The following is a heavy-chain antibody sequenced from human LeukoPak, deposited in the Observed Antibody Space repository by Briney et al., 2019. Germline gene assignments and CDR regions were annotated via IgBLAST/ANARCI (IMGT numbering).Heavy chain of an antibody. J-gene: IGHJ4*02. D-gene: IGHD1-26*01. Sequence: GASVKVSCKASGYTFTSYGISWVRQAPGQGLEWMGWISAYNGNTNYAQKLRGRVTMTTDTSTSTAYLELRSLRSDDTAVYYCARDKPIVGATDLDYWGQGTLVTVSS. CDR1: GYTFTSYG. V-gene: IGHV1-18*01. CDR2: ISAYNGNT. CDR3: ARDKPIVGATDLDY.